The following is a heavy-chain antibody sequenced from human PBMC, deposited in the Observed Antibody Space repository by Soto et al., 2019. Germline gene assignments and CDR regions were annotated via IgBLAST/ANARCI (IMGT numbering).Heavy chain of an antibody. D-gene: IGHD1-26*01. J-gene: IGHJ6*02. Sequence: QVQLEESGGGVVQPGRSLRLSCVASGFTFSNYGMHWVRQAPGKGLEWVAVIWFDGSNKYYADSVKGRFTISRDNSKNTVYLQMNGLRAEDTAVYYCASIVEGAYGIDVWGPGTTVIVSS. CDR2: IWFDGSNK. CDR1: GFTFSNYG. CDR3: ASIVEGAYGIDV. V-gene: IGHV3-33*01.